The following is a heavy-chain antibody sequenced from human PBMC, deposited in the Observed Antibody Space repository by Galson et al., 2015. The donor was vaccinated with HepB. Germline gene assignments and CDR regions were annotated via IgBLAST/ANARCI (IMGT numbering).Heavy chain of an antibody. CDR1: GFTFSRYW. V-gene: IGHV3-7*01. J-gene: IGHJ3*02. D-gene: IGHD2-2*01. CDR2: INEDGSVQ. Sequence: SLRLSCAASGFTFSRYWMTWVRQAPGKGLEWVANINEDGSVQHYVDSVKGRFTISRDNAKKSLFLQMNSLRAEDTAVYYCARDSSPYCDSSTCYDALDIRGQGTMVTVSS. CDR3: ARDSSPYCDSSTCYDALDI.